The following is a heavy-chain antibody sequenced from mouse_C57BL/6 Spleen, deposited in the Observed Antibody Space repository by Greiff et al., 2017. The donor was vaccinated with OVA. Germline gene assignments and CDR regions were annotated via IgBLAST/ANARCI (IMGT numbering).Heavy chain of an antibody. D-gene: IGHD2-2*01. CDR3: ARDGGLRGYFDV. CDR1: GYTFTSYW. CDR2: IDPSDSYT. Sequence: VQLQQPGAELVMPGASVKLSCKASGYTFTSYWMHWVKQRPGQGLEWIGEIDPSDSYTNYNQKFKGKSTLTVDKSSSTAYMQLSSLTSEDSAVYYCARDGGLRGYFDVWGTGTTVTVSA. J-gene: IGHJ1*03. V-gene: IGHV1-69*01.